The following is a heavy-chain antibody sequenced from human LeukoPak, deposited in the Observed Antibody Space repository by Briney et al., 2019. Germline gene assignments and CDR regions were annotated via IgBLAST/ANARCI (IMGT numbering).Heavy chain of an antibody. CDR3: AHRGGAVAGLYYFDY. CDR2: IYWSDDK. D-gene: IGHD6-19*01. J-gene: IGHJ4*02. V-gene: IGHV2-5*01. Sequence: SGPTLVNPTQTLTLTCTCSGFSLSTSGVGVGWIRQPPGKALEWLALIYWSDDKRYSSSLKSRLAITRDTSKNQVVLTMTNMDPVDTATYYCAHRGGAVAGLYYFDYWGQGTLVTVSS. CDR1: GFSLSTSGVG.